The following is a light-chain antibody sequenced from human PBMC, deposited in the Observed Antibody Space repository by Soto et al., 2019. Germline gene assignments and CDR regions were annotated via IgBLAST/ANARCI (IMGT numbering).Light chain of an antibody. CDR2: DAS. V-gene: IGKV3-20*01. Sequence: EFVLTQSPGTLSLSPGERATLSCRASQTVRNNYLAWYQQKPGQAPRLLIYDASRRATGIPDRFSGGGSGTDFTLTISRLEPEDFAVYYCQQFTSYPLTCGGGSKVEIK. CDR3: QQFTSYPLT. CDR1: QTVRNNY. J-gene: IGKJ4*01.